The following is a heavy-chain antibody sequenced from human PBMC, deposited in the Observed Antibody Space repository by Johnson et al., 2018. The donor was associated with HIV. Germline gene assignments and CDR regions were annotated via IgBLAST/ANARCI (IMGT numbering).Heavy chain of an antibody. J-gene: IGHJ3*01. CDR2: IFSGGTT. V-gene: IGHV3-66*01. CDR3: ARDLVVVVAASKGNAFDF. CDR1: GLTVNSNY. Sequence: VQLVESGGGLVQPGGSQRLSCAASGLTVNSNYMTWVRQAPGKGLEWVSVIFSGGTTYYADSVKGRCTISRDNSKNKLYLQMKSLRAEDSAVYYCARDLVVVVAASKGNAFDFCGQGTMVTVSS. D-gene: IGHD2-15*01.